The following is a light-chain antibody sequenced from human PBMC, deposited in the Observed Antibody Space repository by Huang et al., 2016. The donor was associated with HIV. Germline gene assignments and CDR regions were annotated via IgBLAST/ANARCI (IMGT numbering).Light chain of an antibody. CDR1: QSVSAH. CDR3: QQRSTWPFT. CDR2: DAS. V-gene: IGKV3-11*01. J-gene: IGKJ3*01. Sequence: EIVLTQSPATLSLSPGERATLSCSASQSVSAHLAWSHHNPGQAPRLLVYDASNRATGVPVRFTGSGSGTDFTLTIRSLEPEDFAVYFCQQRSTWPFTFGPGTRVDFK.